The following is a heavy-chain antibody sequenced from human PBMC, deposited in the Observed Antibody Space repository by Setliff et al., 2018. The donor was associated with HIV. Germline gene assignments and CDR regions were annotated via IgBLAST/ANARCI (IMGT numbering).Heavy chain of an antibody. CDR1: GGSFSVYY. J-gene: IGHJ6*03. CDR3: ARGPPAEDYYYYMDV. V-gene: IGHV4-34*01. Sequence: PSETLSLTCAVYGGSFSVYYWSWIRQAPGKGLEWIGEINHSGRTNYNPSLKSRVTISVDTPKNQFSLTLSSLTAADTAVYYCARGPPAEDYYYYMDVWGGGTTGTVSS. CDR2: INHSGRT.